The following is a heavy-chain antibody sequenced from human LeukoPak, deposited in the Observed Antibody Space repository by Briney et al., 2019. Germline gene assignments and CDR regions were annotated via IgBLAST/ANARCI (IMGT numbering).Heavy chain of an antibody. J-gene: IGHJ3*02. CDR2: IYGGGST. D-gene: IGHD6-19*01. CDR1: GFSVSSNY. Sequence: GGSLRLSCAASGFSVSSNYMSWVRQAPGKGLEWVSVIYGGGSTYYADSVKGRFTISRDNSKNTLYLQMNSLRAEDTAVYYCARDIAVAGRPTMNAFDIWGQGTVVTVSS. V-gene: IGHV3-66*02. CDR3: ARDIAVAGRPTMNAFDI.